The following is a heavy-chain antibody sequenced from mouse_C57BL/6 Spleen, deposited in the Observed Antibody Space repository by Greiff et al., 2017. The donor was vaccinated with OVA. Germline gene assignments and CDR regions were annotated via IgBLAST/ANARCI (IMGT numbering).Heavy chain of an antibody. D-gene: IGHD1-2*01. V-gene: IGHV1-55*01. CDR3: ARGALRPPSV. Sequence: QVQLQQPGAELVKPGASVKMSCKASGYTFTSYWITWVKQRPGQGLEWIGDIYPGSGSTNYNEKFKGKATLTVDTSSSTAYIQLSSLTSEDSAVYYCARGALRPPSVWGTGTTVTVSS. CDR2: IYPGSGST. J-gene: IGHJ1*03. CDR1: GYTFTSYW.